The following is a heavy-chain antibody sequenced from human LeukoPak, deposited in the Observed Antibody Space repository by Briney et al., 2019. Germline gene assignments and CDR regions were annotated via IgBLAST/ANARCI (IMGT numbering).Heavy chain of an antibody. CDR3: ARVEVDGDYFDY. CDR1: GFTGSSNC. Sequence: GGSLRLSCAASGFTGSSNCMSWVRQAPGKGLEWVSVIYSGGSTYYADSVKGRFTISRDNSKNTLYLQMNSLRAEDTAVYYCARVEVDGDYFDYWGQGTLVTVSS. D-gene: IGHD4-17*01. J-gene: IGHJ4*02. CDR2: IYSGGST. V-gene: IGHV3-53*01.